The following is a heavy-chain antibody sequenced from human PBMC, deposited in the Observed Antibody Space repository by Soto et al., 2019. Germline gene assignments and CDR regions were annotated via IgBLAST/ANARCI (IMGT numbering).Heavy chain of an antibody. CDR1: GGSVSNSDYY. CDR2: IHKSGST. CDR3: ARHVTPRCGADYFDY. Sequence: QVQLQESGPGLVQPSETLSLTCTVSGGSVSNSDYYWGWIRQPPGTGVEWIGTIHKSGSTYYNPSHKSQVTISLDMSQNEFSLRLSSATAADTAVYYCARHVTPRCGADYFDYWGQGILVTVSS. V-gene: IGHV4-39*01. J-gene: IGHJ4*02. D-gene: IGHD2-21*01.